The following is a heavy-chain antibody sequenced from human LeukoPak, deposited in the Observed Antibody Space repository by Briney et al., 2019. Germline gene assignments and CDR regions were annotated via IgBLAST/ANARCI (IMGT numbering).Heavy chain of an antibody. Sequence: PGGSLRLSCAASGFTFSSYWMRWVRQAPGKGLEWVANIKEDGSEKHYVDSVKGRFTISRDNAKNSLYLQMNSLRAEDTAVYYRARIQRAAAGTGKYYHYFYGMDVWGQGTTVTVS. V-gene: IGHV3-7*01. CDR2: IKEDGSEK. D-gene: IGHD6-13*01. CDR3: ARIQRAAAGTGKYYHYFYGMDV. J-gene: IGHJ6*02. CDR1: GFTFSSYW.